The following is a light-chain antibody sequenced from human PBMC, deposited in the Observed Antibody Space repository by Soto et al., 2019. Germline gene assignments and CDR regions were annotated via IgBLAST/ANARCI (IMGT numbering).Light chain of an antibody. CDR2: DAS. V-gene: IGKV3-11*01. J-gene: IGKJ1*01. CDR1: QSVSSY. CDR3: TQRSTWPWT. Sequence: EIVLTQSPATLSLSPGARATLSCRAGQSVSSYLAWYQQKPGQAPRLLIYDASNSATGIPARFSGSGSGTDFTLPISSLAPEDFAVYYCTQRSTWPWTSGHGTQVEIK.